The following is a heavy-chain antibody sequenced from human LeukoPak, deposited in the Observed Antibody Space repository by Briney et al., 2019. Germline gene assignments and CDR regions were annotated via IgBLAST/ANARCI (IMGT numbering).Heavy chain of an antibody. D-gene: IGHD6-19*01. Sequence: GESLQISCKGSGYSFTSYWIGWVRQMPGKGLEWMGIIYPDDSDARYSPSFQGQVTISADKSISTAFLQWTSLKASDTATYYCARLSSGWCFNFWGQGTLVTVSS. J-gene: IGHJ4*02. V-gene: IGHV5-51*01. CDR3: ARLSSGWCFNF. CDR2: IYPDDSDA. CDR1: GYSFTSYW.